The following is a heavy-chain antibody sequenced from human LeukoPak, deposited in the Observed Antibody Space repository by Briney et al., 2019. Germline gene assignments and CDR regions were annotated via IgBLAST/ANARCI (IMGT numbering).Heavy chain of an antibody. Sequence: GGSLRLSCAASGFTFSSYSMNWVRQAPGKGLEWVSSISSSSAYIYYADSVKGRFTISRDNAENSLYLQMNSLRAEDTAVYYCARGPPGYSSGWEFDPWGQGTLVTVSS. J-gene: IGHJ5*02. CDR3: ARGPPGYSSGWEFDP. CDR1: GFTFSSYS. V-gene: IGHV3-21*01. D-gene: IGHD6-19*01. CDR2: ISSSSAYI.